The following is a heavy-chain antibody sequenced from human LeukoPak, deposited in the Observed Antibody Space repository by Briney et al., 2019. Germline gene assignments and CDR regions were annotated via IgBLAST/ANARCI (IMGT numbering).Heavy chain of an antibody. D-gene: IGHD4-11*01. V-gene: IGHV4-34*01. CDR1: GGSFSGYY. CDR2: INHSGST. J-gene: IGHJ3*02. Sequence: SQTLSLTCAVYGGSFSGYYCSWIRQPPGKGLEWIGEINHSGSTNYNPSLKSRVTISVDTSKKQFSLKLSSVTAADTAVYYCARAHSNYGVNDAFDIWGQGTMVTVSS. CDR3: ARAHSNYGVNDAFDI.